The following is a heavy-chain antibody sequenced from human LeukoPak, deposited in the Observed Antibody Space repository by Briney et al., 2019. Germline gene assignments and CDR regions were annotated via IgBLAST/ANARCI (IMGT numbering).Heavy chain of an antibody. V-gene: IGHV1-69*13. Sequence: SVKVSCKASGGTFSSYTISWVRQAPGQGLEWMGGIIPIFGTANYAQKFQGRVTITADESTSTAYMELSSLRSEDTAVYYCARARRGDGGNARLDYWGQGTLVTVSS. D-gene: IGHD4-23*01. CDR1: GGTFSSYT. J-gene: IGHJ4*02. CDR2: IIPIFGTA. CDR3: ARARRGDGGNARLDY.